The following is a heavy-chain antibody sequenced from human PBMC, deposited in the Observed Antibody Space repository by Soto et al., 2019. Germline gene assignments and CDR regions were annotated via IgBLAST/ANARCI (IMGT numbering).Heavy chain of an antibody. CDR3: AKGNYGLALRPEIDY. J-gene: IGHJ4*02. CDR1: GFTFSSYA. Sequence: PGGSLRLSCAVSGFTFSSYAMSWVRQAPGKGLEWVSAISGSGGSTYYADSVKGRFTISRDSSKNTLYLQVNSLRPEDTAVYYCAKGNYGLALRPEIDYWGQGXLVTVSS. D-gene: IGHD3-10*01. V-gene: IGHV3-23*01. CDR2: ISGSGGST.